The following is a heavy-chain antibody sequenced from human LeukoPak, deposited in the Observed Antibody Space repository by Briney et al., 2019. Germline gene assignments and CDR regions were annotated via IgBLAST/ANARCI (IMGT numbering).Heavy chain of an antibody. CDR2: IKQDGSEK. CDR1: GFSFSSYW. CDR3: ARDRRGVGYRPQYYYYYYMDV. J-gene: IGHJ6*03. Sequence: GGSLRLSCEGSGFSFSSYWMTWVRQLPGKGLEWVANIKQDGSEKYYVDSVKGRFTISRDNAKNSLYLQMNSLRAEDTAVYYCARDRRGVGYRPQYYYYYYMDVWGKGTTVTVSS. D-gene: IGHD5-24*01. V-gene: IGHV3-7*01.